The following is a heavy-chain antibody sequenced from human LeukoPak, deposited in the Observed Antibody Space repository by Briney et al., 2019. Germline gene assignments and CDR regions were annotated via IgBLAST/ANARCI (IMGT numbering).Heavy chain of an antibody. CDR1: GGSFSGYY. J-gene: IGHJ4*02. Sequence: PSETLSLTCAVYGGSFSGYYWSWIRQPPGKGLEWIGEINHSGSTNYNPSLKSQVTIPVDTSKNQFSLKLSSVTAADTAVYYCARVWNYYGSGASDYWGQGTLVTVSS. D-gene: IGHD3-10*01. V-gene: IGHV4-34*01. CDR2: INHSGST. CDR3: ARVWNYYGSGASDY.